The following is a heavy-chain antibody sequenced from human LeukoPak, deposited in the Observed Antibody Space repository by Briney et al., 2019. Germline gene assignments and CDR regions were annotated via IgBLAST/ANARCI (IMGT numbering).Heavy chain of an antibody. D-gene: IGHD3-22*01. J-gene: IGHJ4*02. CDR3: ARDGYSYGDSSGYYGY. CDR2: IKQDGSEK. V-gene: IGHV3-7*01. Sequence: PGGSLRLSCAASGFTFSSYWMSWVRQAPGKGLEWVANIKQDGSEKHHVDSVKDRFTISRDNAKNSLYLQMNSLRAEDTAVYYCARDGYSYGDSSGYYGYWGQGTLVTVSS. CDR1: GFTFSSYW.